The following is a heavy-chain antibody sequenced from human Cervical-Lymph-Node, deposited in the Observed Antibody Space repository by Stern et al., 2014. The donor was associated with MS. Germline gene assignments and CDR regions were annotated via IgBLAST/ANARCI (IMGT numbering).Heavy chain of an antibody. CDR2: INPNNGKT. CDR3: ARGDGSSWFPY. CDR1: GYTFTHNY. V-gene: IGHV1-2*02. D-gene: IGHD6-13*01. Sequence: VQLVESGAEVRESGDSVKVSCKTSGYTFTHNYIHWVRQAPGQGLEWLGWINPNNGKTKNTHKFQGRVTMTTGTTITPIYIELNRLTSDDTAVYYWARGDGSSWFPYWGQGTLVTVSS. J-gene: IGHJ4*02.